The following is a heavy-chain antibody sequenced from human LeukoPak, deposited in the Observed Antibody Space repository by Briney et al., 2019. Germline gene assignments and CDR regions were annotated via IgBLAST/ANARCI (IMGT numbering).Heavy chain of an antibody. J-gene: IGHJ3*02. V-gene: IGHV4-61*02. CDR1: GGSISSGSYY. CDR3: ARGGSGWSDGAFDI. D-gene: IGHD6-19*01. Sequence: SQTLSLTCTVSGGSISSGSYYWSWIRQPAGMGLEGIGRIYTNGSTNYNPSLKSRVTISVDTSKNQFSLKLSSVTAADTAVYYCARGGSGWSDGAFDIWGQGTMVTVSS. CDR2: IYTNGST.